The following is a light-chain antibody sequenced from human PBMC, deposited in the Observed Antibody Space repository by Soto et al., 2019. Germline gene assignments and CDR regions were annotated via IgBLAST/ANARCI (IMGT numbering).Light chain of an antibody. V-gene: IGKV3-20*01. J-gene: IGKJ1*01. CDR3: QQYGRSHRT. Sequence: EIRLTQSPCSLSLSPGERATISCRASQSLTSNYLACYQQKPAQDPSSLLYGASSRATGISDRFSGSGSGTDFTLTISRLEPEDFAVYYCQQYGRSHRTFGQGTKVDIK. CDR1: QSLTSNY. CDR2: GAS.